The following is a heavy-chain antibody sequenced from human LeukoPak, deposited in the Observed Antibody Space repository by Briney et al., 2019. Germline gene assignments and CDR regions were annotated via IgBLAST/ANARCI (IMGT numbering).Heavy chain of an antibody. J-gene: IGHJ5*02. CDR1: GGSISGGDYY. CDR3: ARGPPGYSSSWYGWFDP. CDR2: IYYSGST. D-gene: IGHD6-13*01. V-gene: IGHV4-61*08. Sequence: PSETLSLTCTVSGGSISGGDYYWSWIRQPPGKGLEWIGYIYYSGSTNYNPSLKSRVTISVDTSKNQFSLKLSSVTAADTAVYYCARGPPGYSSSWYGWFDPWGQGTLVTVSS.